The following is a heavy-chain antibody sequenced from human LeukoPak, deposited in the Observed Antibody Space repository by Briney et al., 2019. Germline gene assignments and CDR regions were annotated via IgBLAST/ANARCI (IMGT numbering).Heavy chain of an antibody. D-gene: IGHD3-22*01. CDR1: GFTFSAKW. J-gene: IGHJ4*02. V-gene: IGHV3-7*04. CDR3: ARDYSSGRDF. CDR2: INQDGSDQ. Sequence: PGGSPRLSCAASGFTFSAKWMSWVRQAPGKGLEWVATINQDGSDQYYVDSVKGRFTISRDNAKNSLDLQMNSLRAEDTAVYYCARDYSSGRDFWGQGTLVTVSS.